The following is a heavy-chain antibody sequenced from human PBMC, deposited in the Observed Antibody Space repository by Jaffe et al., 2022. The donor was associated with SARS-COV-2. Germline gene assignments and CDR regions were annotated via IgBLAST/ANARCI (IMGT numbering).Heavy chain of an antibody. CDR3: ARDWVYDSSGYYHVGSHY. CDR1: GGSISSGSYY. J-gene: IGHJ4*02. Sequence: QVQLQESGPGLVKPSQTLSLTCTVSGGSISSGSYYWSWIRQPAGKGLEWIGRIYTSGSTNYNPSLKSRVTISVDTSKNQFSLKLSSVTAADTAVYYCARDWVYDSSGYYHVGSHYWGQGTLVTVSS. CDR2: IYTSGST. D-gene: IGHD3-22*01. V-gene: IGHV4-61*02.